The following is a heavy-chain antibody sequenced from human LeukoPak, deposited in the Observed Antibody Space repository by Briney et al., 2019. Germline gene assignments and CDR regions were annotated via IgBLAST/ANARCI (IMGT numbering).Heavy chain of an antibody. CDR3: AKEAGQDYGALDAFDV. CDR2: IGGSSSSL. CDR1: GFTFSIYS. V-gene: IGHV3-21*01. J-gene: IGHJ3*01. D-gene: IGHD4-17*01. Sequence: GGSLRLSCAASGFTFSIYSMNWVRQAPGKGLEWVSSIGGSSSSLYYAESVKGRFTISRDNARNSLYLQMNSLRAEDTAVYYCAKEAGQDYGALDAFDVWGQGTMVTVSS.